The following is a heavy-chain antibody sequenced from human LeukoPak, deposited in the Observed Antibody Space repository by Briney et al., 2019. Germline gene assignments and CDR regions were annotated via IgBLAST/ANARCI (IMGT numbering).Heavy chain of an antibody. Sequence: PSETLSLTCTVSGDSISSDNFYCTWIRQPAGKGPEWTGRIYTTGSTQYSPSLKSRVTISLDTSKNQFSLKLSSVTAADTAVYYCARGEATAIVKLEYWGPGALVTVSS. V-gene: IGHV4-61*02. CDR2: IYTTGST. CDR3: ARGEATAIVKLEY. J-gene: IGHJ4*02. CDR1: GDSISSDNFY. D-gene: IGHD5-18*01.